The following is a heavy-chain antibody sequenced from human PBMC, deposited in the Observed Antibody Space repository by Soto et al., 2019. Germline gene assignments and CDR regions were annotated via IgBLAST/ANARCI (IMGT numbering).Heavy chain of an antibody. V-gene: IGHV3-30*18. CDR3: AKVRIVTTVWDAKDC. J-gene: IGHJ4*02. D-gene: IGHD4-17*01. CDR2: ISYDGSNK. CDR1: GFTFSSYG. Sequence: QGQLVESGGGVVQPGRSLRLSCAASGFTFSSYGIHWVRQAPGKGLEWVAVISYDGSNKYYADSVKGRFTISRDNSKSTLYLQMNSLRAEDTAVDYCAKVRIVTTVWDAKDCWGQGTLVTVSS.